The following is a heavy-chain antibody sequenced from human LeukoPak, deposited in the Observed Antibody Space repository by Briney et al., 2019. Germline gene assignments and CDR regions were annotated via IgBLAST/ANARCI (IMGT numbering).Heavy chain of an antibody. D-gene: IGHD2-15*01. CDR3: ANADRYCSGNSCANFDY. Sequence: PGGSLRLSCAASGFTFSIYAMGWVRQAPGKGLEWVSAIKGRFTISRDNSKNTLYLQMNTLRAEDTAVYYCANADRYCSGNSCANFDYWGQGTLVTVSS. J-gene: IGHJ4*02. CDR1: GFTFSIYA. CDR2: I. V-gene: IGHV3-23*01.